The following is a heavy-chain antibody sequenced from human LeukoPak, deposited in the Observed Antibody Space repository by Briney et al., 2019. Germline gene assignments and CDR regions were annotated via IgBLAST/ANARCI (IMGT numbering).Heavy chain of an antibody. D-gene: IGHD6-13*01. Sequence: GGSLGLSCAASGFTFSSYWMSWVRQAPGKGLEWVANIKQDGSEKYYVDSVKGRFTISRDNAKNSLYLQMNSLRAEDTAVYYCARVEGGIAAAGTFDYWGQGTLVTVSS. CDR1: GFTFSSYW. CDR3: ARVEGGIAAAGTFDY. J-gene: IGHJ4*02. CDR2: IKQDGSEK. V-gene: IGHV3-7*01.